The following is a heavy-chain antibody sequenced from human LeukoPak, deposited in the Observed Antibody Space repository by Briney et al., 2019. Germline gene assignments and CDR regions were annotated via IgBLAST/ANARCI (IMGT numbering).Heavy chain of an antibody. J-gene: IGHJ4*02. Sequence: SETLSLTCSVSGGSVSSDNYQWNWIRQPPGKGLEWIGDIYHSGSTNYNPSLKSRVTISVDTSKNQSSLKLSSVTAADTAVYYCARRLVGQTFDYWGQGTLVTVSS. CDR2: IYHSGST. D-gene: IGHD3-10*01. V-gene: IGHV4-61*01. CDR3: ARRLVGQTFDY. CDR1: GGSVSSDNYQ.